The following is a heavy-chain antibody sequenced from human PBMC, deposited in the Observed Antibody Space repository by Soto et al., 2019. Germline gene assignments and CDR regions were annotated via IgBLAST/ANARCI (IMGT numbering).Heavy chain of an antibody. CDR3: ARDSVGQQPVRWFGP. V-gene: IGHV4-30-4*01. D-gene: IGHD6-6*01. CDR2: IYYSGRT. CDR1: GGSISSGDYY. J-gene: IGHJ5*02. Sequence: SETLSLTCTVSGGSISSGDYYWSWIRQPPGKGLEWIGYIYYSGRTSYNPSLKSRLAISVDTSKNQFSLKLSSVTVADTAVYYCARDSVGQQPVRWFGPWGQGTLVTVSS.